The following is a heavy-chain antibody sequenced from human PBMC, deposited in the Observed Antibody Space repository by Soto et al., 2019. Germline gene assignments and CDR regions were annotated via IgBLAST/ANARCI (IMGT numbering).Heavy chain of an antibody. J-gene: IGHJ4*02. CDR1: GGSISSGGYS. CDR2: IYHSGST. Sequence: SETLSLTCAVSGGSISSGGYSWSWIRQPPGKGLEWIGYIYHSGSTYYNPSLKSRVTISVDRSKNQFSLKLSSVTAADTAVYYCARGEWLAPVDYWGQGTLVTVSS. V-gene: IGHV4-30-2*02. CDR3: ARGEWLAPVDY. D-gene: IGHD6-19*01.